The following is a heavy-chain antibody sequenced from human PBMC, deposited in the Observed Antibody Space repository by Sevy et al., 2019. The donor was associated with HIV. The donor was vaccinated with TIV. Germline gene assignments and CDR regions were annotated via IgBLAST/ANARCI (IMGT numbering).Heavy chain of an antibody. CDR2: ISCSGGST. Sequence: GGSLRLSCAASGFTFSSYAMSWVRQAPGKGLEWVSAISCSGGSTYYADSVKGRFTISRDNSKNTLYLQMNSLRAEDTAVYYCAKLQYYYDSSGYWQVVYFEYWGQGTLVTVSS. CDR1: GFTFSSYA. V-gene: IGHV3-23*01. CDR3: AKLQYYYDSSGYWQVVYFEY. J-gene: IGHJ4*02. D-gene: IGHD3-22*01.